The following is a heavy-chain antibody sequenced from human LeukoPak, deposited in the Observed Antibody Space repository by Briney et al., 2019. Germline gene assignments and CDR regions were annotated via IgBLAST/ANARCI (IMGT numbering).Heavy chain of an antibody. CDR3: ARLLRFSNWFDP. CDR1: GGSISSSSYY. CDR2: IYYSGST. D-gene: IGHD3-3*01. V-gene: IGHV4-39*01. Sequence: SETLSLTCTVSGGSISSSSYYWGWIRQPPGKGLEWIGSIYYSGSTYYNPSLKSRVTISVDTSKNQFSLKLSSVTAADTAVYYCARLLRFSNWFDPWAREPWSPSPQ. J-gene: IGHJ5*02.